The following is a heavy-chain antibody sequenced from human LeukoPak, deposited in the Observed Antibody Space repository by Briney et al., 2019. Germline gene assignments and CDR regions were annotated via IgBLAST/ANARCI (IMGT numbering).Heavy chain of an antibody. Sequence: SETLSLTRTISGGSVSDYYWSWIRQSPGKGLEWIGYIYYTGSTNYNPSLRSRVTISADTSKNQLSLKLSSVTAADTAVYYCASRKLGNDYWGQGTLVTVSS. J-gene: IGHJ4*02. CDR2: IYYTGST. CDR1: GGSVSDYY. CDR3: ASRKLGNDY. V-gene: IGHV4-59*02. D-gene: IGHD7-27*01.